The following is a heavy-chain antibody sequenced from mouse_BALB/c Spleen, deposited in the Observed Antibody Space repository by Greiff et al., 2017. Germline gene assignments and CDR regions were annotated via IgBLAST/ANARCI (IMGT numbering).Heavy chain of an antibody. V-gene: IGHV1-7*01. D-gene: IGHD2-14*01. J-gene: IGHJ2*01. CDR3: AREGAFGYDGY. Sequence: VQLQQSGAELAKPGASVKMSCKASGYTFTSYWMHWVKQRPGQGLEWIGYINPSTGYTEYNQKFKDKATLTADKSSSTAYMQLSSLTSEDSAVYYCAREGAFGYDGYWGQGTTLTVSS. CDR2: INPSTGYT. CDR1: GYTFTSYW.